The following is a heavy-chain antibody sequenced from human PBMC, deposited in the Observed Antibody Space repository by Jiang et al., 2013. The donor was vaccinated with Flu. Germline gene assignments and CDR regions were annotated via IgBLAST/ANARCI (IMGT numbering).Heavy chain of an antibody. Sequence: PGLVKPSQTLSLSCNVSGDSIISTGYYWSWIRQYPGKGLEWIGHIYYSGSPYYNPSLKSRLTISVHTSKNEFSLKLNSVTAADTAVYYCARWGDETAAFDIWGQGTTVTVSS. CDR1: GDSIISTGYY. V-gene: IGHV4-31*03. CDR3: ARWGDETAAFDI. D-gene: IGHD3-16*01. CDR2: IYYSGSP. J-gene: IGHJ3*02.